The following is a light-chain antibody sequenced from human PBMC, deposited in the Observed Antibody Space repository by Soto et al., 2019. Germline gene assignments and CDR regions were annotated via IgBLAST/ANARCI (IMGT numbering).Light chain of an antibody. V-gene: IGKV1-5*01. CDR3: QQYNSYSPIT. CDR1: QSISSW. CDR2: DAS. Sequence: DIQMTQSPSTLSASVGDRVTITCRASQSISSWLAWYQQKPGKAPKLLIYDASSLESGVPSRSSGSGSGTEFTLTISSLQPDDFATYYCQQYNSYSPITFGGGTKVEIK. J-gene: IGKJ4*01.